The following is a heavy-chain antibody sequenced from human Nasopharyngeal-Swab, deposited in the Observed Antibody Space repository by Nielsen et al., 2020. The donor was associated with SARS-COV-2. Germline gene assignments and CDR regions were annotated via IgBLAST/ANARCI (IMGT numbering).Heavy chain of an antibody. D-gene: IGHD6-13*01. CDR1: GGSIRSSTFY. V-gene: IGHV4-39*02. J-gene: IGHJ4*02. CDR3: ARSSWFWDLDY. Sequence: SETLSLTCTVSGGSIRSSTFYWGWIRQPPGKGLEWIGSIFHGGSAYYNPSLQRRVTLSVDPSKNHFSLKLSSVTAAETAIYYCARSSWFWDLDYWGQGTLVPVSA. CDR2: IFHGGSA.